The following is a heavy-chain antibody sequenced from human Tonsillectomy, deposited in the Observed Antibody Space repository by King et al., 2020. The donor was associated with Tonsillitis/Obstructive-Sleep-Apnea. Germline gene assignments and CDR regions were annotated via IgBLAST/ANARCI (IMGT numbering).Heavy chain of an antibody. V-gene: IGHV3-43*01. J-gene: IGHJ1*01. CDR3: TKDIGSYSGSYWAFQH. CDR1: GFTFDDYT. Sequence: VQLVESGGVVVQPGGSLRLSCAASGFTFDDYTMHWVRQTPGKGLEWVSLISWNGGSTYYADSVKGRFTISRDNSKNFLYLQMNSLRTEDTALYYCTKDIGSYSGSYWAFQHWGQGTLVTVSS. CDR2: ISWNGGST. D-gene: IGHD1-26*01.